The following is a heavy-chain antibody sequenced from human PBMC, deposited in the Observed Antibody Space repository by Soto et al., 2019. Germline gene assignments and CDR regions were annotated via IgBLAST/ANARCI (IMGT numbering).Heavy chain of an antibody. D-gene: IGHD2-15*01. Sequence: PSETLSLTCTVSGGSISSGDYYWSWIRQPPGKGLEWIGYIYYSGSTYYNPSLKSRVTISVDTSKNQFSLKLSSVTAADTAVYYCARGEGVVVAATSPYFDYWGQGTLVTVSS. V-gene: IGHV4-30-4*01. CDR2: IYYSGST. CDR3: ARGEGVVVAATSPYFDY. CDR1: GGSISSGDYY. J-gene: IGHJ4*02.